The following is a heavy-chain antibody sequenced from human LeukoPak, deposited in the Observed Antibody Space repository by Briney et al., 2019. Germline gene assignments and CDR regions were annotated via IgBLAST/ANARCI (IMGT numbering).Heavy chain of an antibody. J-gene: IGHJ4*02. CDR1: GYTFTSYF. D-gene: IGHD2-15*01. Sequence: ASVKVSCKTSGYTFTSYFMHWVRQAPGQGLEWMGIINPSGGSTSYAQKFQGRVTMTRDTSTSTVYMDLSSLRSEDTAVYYCARSYCSGGSCPRAFFDYWGQGTLVTVSS. V-gene: IGHV1-46*01. CDR3: ARSYCSGGSCPRAFFDY. CDR2: INPSGGST.